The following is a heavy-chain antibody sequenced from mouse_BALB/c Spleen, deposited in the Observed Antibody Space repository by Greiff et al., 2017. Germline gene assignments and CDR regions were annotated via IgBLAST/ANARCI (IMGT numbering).Heavy chain of an antibody. D-gene: IGHD3-1*01. Sequence: EVQLQQSGPELVKPGASVKISCKASGYSFTGYYMHWVKQSHVKSLEWIGRINPYNGATSYNQNFKDKASLTVDKSSSTAYMELHSLTSEDSAVYYCARSGQLGPWFAYWGQGTLVTVSA. CDR3: ARSGQLGPWFAY. J-gene: IGHJ3*01. CDR1: GYSFTGYY. CDR2: INPYNGAT. V-gene: IGHV1-31*01.